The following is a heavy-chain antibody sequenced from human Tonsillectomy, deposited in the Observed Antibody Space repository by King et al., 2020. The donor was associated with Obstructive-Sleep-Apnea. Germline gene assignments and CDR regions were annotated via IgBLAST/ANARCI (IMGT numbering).Heavy chain of an antibody. CDR1: GFIFSDFS. CDR3: ARDYAFDI. Sequence: VQLVESGGGLVQPGGSLRLSCAASGFIFSDFSMNWVRQAPGKGREWVSYISSSSSTIYYADSVKGRFTISRDNAKNSLYLQMNSLRAEDTAVYYCARDYAFDIWGQGTMVTVSS. J-gene: IGHJ3*02. CDR2: ISSSSSTI. V-gene: IGHV3-48*04.